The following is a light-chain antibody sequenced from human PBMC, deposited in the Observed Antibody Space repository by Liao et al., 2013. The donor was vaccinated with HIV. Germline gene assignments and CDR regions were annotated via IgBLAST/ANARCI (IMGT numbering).Light chain of an antibody. V-gene: IGLV3-1*01. CDR3: QVWDTSSDHFV. Sequence: SYEMTQPPSVSVSPGQTASVTCSGDGLGDKYVSWYQQRPGHSPILVIYEDTKRPSGIPERFSGSNSGNTATLTISRVEAGDEADYFCQVWDTSSDHFVFGPGTTVTVL. J-gene: IGLJ1*01. CDR1: GLGDKY. CDR2: EDT.